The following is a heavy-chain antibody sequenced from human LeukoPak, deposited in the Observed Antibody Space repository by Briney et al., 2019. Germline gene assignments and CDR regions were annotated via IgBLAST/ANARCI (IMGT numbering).Heavy chain of an antibody. CDR1: GFTFSSYS. CDR2: ISSSSSYI. D-gene: IGHD2-2*01. J-gene: IGHJ5*02. CDR3: ATSSNAPGNH. V-gene: IGHV3-21*01. Sequence: PGGSLRLSCAASGFTFSSYSMNWVRQAPGKGLEWVSSISSSSSYIYYADSVKGRFTISRDNAKNSLNLQMNSLRAEDTAVYYCATSSNAPGNHWGQGTLVTVSS.